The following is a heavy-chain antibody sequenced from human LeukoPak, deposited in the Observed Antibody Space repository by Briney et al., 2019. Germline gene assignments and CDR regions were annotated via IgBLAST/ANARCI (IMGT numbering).Heavy chain of an antibody. Sequence: PGGSLRLSCAASGFTFSNYWMSWVRQTPGKGLEWVANIKEDGSDKYYVDSLKGRFTISRDNAKNSLYLQMNSLRAEDTAVYYCAKDRTRQAYWGQGPLVTVSS. CDR3: AKDRTRQAY. D-gene: IGHD3-3*01. CDR2: IKEDGSDK. V-gene: IGHV3-7*03. J-gene: IGHJ4*02. CDR1: GFTFSNYW.